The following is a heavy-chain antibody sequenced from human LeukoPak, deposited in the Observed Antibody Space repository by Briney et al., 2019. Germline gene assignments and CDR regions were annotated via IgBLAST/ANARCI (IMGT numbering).Heavy chain of an antibody. Sequence: ASVKVPCKASGYTFTSYGISWVRQAPGQGLEWMGWISAYNGNTNYAQKLQGRVTMTTDTSTSTAYMELRSLRSDDTAVYYCARTPTYYDILTGYYPGYYFDYWGQGTLVTVSS. CDR1: GYTFTSYG. V-gene: IGHV1-18*01. CDR3: ARTPTYYDILTGYYPGYYFDY. D-gene: IGHD3-9*01. CDR2: ISAYNGNT. J-gene: IGHJ4*02.